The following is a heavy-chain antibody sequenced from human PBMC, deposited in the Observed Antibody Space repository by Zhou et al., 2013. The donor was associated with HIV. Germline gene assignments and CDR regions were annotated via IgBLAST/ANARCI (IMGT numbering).Heavy chain of an antibody. J-gene: IGHJ6*03. CDR2: IIPFFGSA. CDR1: GGTFNRYV. Sequence: QVQLVQSGAEVKKPGSSVKVSCKASGGTFNRYVISWVRQAPGQGLEWMGGIIPFFGSANYAQKFQGRVTITTDESTSTAYMELNSLRSEDTAIYYCATDPGDDITSSPYYYYYYMDVWGKGTTVTVSS. CDR3: ATDPGDDITSSPYYYYYYMDV. V-gene: IGHV1-69*05. D-gene: IGHD3-9*01.